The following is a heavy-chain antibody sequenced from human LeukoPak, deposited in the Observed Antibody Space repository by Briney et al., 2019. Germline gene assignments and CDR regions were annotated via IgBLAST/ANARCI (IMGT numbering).Heavy chain of an antibody. V-gene: IGHV4-34*01. D-gene: IGHD2-2*01. CDR3: ARDAPQTGWPAAIY. J-gene: IGHJ4*02. Sequence: SETLSLTCGVYGGSSSGFYWSWIRQPPGKGLEWLGQIGPGGDTTYNPSLDSRLTISLDTSRNHFSLKVNSVTAADTAVYYCARDAPQTGWPAAIYWGQGTLVTVSS. CDR1: GGSSSGFY. CDR2: IGPGGDT.